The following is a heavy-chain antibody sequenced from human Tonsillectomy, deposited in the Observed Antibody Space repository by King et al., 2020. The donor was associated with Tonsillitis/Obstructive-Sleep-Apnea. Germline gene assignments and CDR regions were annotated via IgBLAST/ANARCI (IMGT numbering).Heavy chain of an antibody. CDR3: ARSNWGSPFDY. CDR2: ISSSSITI. CDR1: GFTFSSYS. J-gene: IGHJ4*02. D-gene: IGHD7-27*01. V-gene: IGHV3-48*02. Sequence: VQLVQSGGGLVQPGGSLRLSCAASGFTFSSYSMNWVRQAPGTGLEWVSYISSSSITIYYADSVKGRLTISRDNAKNSLYLQRNSLGDEDTAVYYCARSNWGSPFDYWGQGTLVTVSS.